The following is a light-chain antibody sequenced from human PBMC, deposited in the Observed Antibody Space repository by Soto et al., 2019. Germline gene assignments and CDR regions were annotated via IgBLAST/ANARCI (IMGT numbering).Light chain of an antibody. Sequence: DIQMTQSPSSLSASVGDRVTITCRASQSISSYLNWYQQKPGKAPKLLIYAASSLQSGVPSRFSGSGSGTDFTLTISSLQPEDFATYYCEQSYSTPVTLGPAT. CDR3: EQSYSTPVT. CDR1: QSISSY. V-gene: IGKV1-39*01. CDR2: AAS. J-gene: IGKJ3*01.